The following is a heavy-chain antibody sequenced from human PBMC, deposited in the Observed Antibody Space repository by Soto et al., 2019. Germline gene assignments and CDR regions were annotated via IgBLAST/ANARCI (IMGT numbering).Heavy chain of an antibody. D-gene: IGHD5-12*01. Sequence: GASLKVSCKASGDTFTSYDINWVRQATGQGLEWMGWMNPNSGNTGYAQKFQGRVTMTRNTSISTAYMELSSLRSEDTAVYYCARGRDIVATIWYYGMDVWGQGTTVTVSS. J-gene: IGHJ6*02. CDR2: MNPNSGNT. V-gene: IGHV1-8*01. CDR3: ARGRDIVATIWYYGMDV. CDR1: GDTFTSYD.